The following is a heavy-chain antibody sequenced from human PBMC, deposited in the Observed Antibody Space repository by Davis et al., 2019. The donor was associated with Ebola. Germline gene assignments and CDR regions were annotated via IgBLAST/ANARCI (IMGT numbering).Heavy chain of an antibody. Sequence: GGSLRLSCAASGFTFSTYTMNWVRQAPGKWLEWVSYISSSSSTIYYADSVKGRFTISRDNARNSLYLQMNSLRDEDTAVYYCACTIFGVVSSFDHWGQGTLVTVSS. CDR3: ACTIFGVVSSFDH. J-gene: IGHJ4*02. CDR2: ISSSSSTI. V-gene: IGHV3-48*02. CDR1: GFTFSTYT. D-gene: IGHD3-3*01.